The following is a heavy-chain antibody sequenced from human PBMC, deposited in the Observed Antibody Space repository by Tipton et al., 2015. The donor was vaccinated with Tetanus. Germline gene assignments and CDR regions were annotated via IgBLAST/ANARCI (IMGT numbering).Heavy chain of an antibody. CDR2: ISGPGDTTT. CDR1: GFTFSSYA. V-gene: IGHV3-23*01. J-gene: IGHJ4*02. Sequence: SLRLSCVASGFTFSSYAMSWVRQAPGKGLEWVSAISGPGDTTTYYTDSVKGRFTISRDNSQNTVFLQLNSLTPEDTAAYYCAREGLVLGPAKLSYFDSWGQGTRVIVSS. CDR3: AREGLVLGPAKLSYFDS. D-gene: IGHD6-25*01.